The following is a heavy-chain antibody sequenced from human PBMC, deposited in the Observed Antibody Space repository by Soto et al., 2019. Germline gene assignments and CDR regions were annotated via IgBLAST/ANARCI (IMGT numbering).Heavy chain of an antibody. D-gene: IGHD2-21*02. CDR1: GFTFDDYA. V-gene: IGHV3-9*01. J-gene: IGHJ1*01. CDR3: VKDRGDLPLGYFQH. CDR2: ISWSSGSI. Sequence: EVQLVESGGGLVQPGRSLRLSCAASGFTFDDYAMHWVRQAPGKGLEWVSGISWSSGSIGYADSVKGRFTISRDNAKNSLYMKMNSLRAEDTDLYDCVKDRGDLPLGYFQHWGQGTLVAVSS.